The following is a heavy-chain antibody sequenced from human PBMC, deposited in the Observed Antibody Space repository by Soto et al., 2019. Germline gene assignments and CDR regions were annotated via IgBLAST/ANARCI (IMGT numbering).Heavy chain of an antibody. V-gene: IGHV1-2*04. CDR1: GHTFTGYY. Sequence: QVQLVQSGAEVKKPGASVKVSCKASGHTFTGYYMHWVRQAPGQGLEWMGWINPNSGGTNYAQKFQGWVTMTRDTSISTAYMELSRLRSDDTAVYYCARGPAARPDYYYGMDVWGQGTTVTVSS. CDR3: ARGPAARPDYYYGMDV. J-gene: IGHJ6*02. D-gene: IGHD6-6*01. CDR2: INPNSGGT.